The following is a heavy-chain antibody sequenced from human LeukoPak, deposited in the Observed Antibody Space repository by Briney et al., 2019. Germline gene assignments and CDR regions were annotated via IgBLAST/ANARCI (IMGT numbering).Heavy chain of an antibody. CDR1: GGSFSGYY. D-gene: IGHD3-10*01. J-gene: IGHJ5*02. Sequence: SETLSLTCAVYGGSFSGYYWSWIRQPPGKGLEWIGEINHSGSTNYNPSLKSRVTISVDTSKNQFSLKLSSVTAADTAVYYCARRGRSLLWFGEPKDWFDPWGQGTLVTVSP. CDR3: ARRGRSLLWFGEPKDWFDP. CDR2: INHSGST. V-gene: IGHV4-34*01.